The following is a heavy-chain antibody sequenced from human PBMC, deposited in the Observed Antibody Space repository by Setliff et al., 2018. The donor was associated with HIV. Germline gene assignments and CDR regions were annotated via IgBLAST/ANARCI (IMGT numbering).Heavy chain of an antibody. CDR3: AKDGDYRNGDYDAFDI. V-gene: IGHV3-30*02. Sequence: GGSLRLSCAASGFTFSGSAMHWVRQAPGKGLEWVAFIRYDGSNKYYADSVKGRFTISRDNSKNTLYLQMNSLRAEDTAVYYCAKDGDYRNGDYDAFDIWGQGTMVTVSS. J-gene: IGHJ3*02. CDR2: IRYDGSNK. CDR1: GFTFSGSA. D-gene: IGHD4-17*01.